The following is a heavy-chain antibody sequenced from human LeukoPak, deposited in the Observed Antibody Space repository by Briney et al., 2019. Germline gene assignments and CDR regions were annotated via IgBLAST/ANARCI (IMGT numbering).Heavy chain of an antibody. CDR1: GDSISSGGYY. CDR2: IYYIGST. V-gene: IGHV4-31*03. J-gene: IGHJ4*02. CDR3: ARAEGMFWSDYYTD. D-gene: IGHD3-3*01. Sequence: SETLSLTCTVSGDSISSGGYYWSWIRQHPRKGLEWTGYIYYIGSTSYNPSLKSRVIISVDTSKNQFSLKLSSVTAADTAVYYCARAEGMFWSDYYTDWGQGTLVTVSS.